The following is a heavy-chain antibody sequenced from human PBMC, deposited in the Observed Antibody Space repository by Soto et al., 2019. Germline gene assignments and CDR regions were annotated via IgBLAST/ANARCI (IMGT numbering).Heavy chain of an antibody. CDR3: AVWSALTQYYFDS. Sequence: SETLSLTCAVSGASFSGSYWSWIRQPPGKVLEWIGYAYYSGTTVYNPSLKSRVSISVDTSKKHVSLRLNSVTAADTAVYYCAVWSALTQYYFDSWGHGTLVTV. V-gene: IGHV4-59*13. CDR1: GASFSGSY. D-gene: IGHD3-3*01. CDR2: AYYSGTT. J-gene: IGHJ4*01.